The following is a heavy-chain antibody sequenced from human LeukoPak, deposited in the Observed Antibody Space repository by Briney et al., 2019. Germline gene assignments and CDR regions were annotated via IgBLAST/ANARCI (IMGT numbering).Heavy chain of an antibody. CDR1: GGTFSSYA. CDR3: ARSNGLGYCSGGSCYYPALPADYYYYYMDV. V-gene: IGHV1-69*05. D-gene: IGHD2-15*01. Sequence: ASVKVSCKASGGTFSSYAISWVRQAPGQGLEWMGGIIPIFGTANYAQKFQGRVTITTDESTSTAYMELSSLRSEDTAVHYCARSNGLGYCSGGSCYYPALPADYYYYYMDVWGKGTTVTVSS. CDR2: IIPIFGTA. J-gene: IGHJ6*03.